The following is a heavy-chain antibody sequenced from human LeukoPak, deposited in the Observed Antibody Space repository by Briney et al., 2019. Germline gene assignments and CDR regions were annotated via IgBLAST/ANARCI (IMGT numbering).Heavy chain of an antibody. Sequence: GGSLRLSCAASGFTFSSYAMSWVRQAPGKGLEWVSAISGSGGSTYYADSVKGRFTISRDNSKNTLYLQMNSLRAEDTAVYYCASDRDRGYSYGYDYWGQGTLVTVSS. CDR2: ISGSGGST. V-gene: IGHV3-23*01. J-gene: IGHJ4*02. CDR3: ASDRDRGYSYGYDY. CDR1: GFTFSSYA. D-gene: IGHD5-18*01.